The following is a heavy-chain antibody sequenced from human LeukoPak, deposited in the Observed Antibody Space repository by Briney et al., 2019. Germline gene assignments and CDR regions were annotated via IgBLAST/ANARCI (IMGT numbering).Heavy chain of an antibody. D-gene: IGHD1-26*01. V-gene: IGHV3-23*01. Sequence: GSLRLSCAASGFTFSSSAMSWVRQAPGKGLEWVSSISGSGGSTYYADSVKGRFTISRDNSKNTLYLQVNSLRAEDTAVYYCAKAPGGRFDYWGQGTLVTVSS. J-gene: IGHJ4*02. CDR2: ISGSGGST. CDR3: AKAPGGRFDY. CDR1: GFTFSSSA.